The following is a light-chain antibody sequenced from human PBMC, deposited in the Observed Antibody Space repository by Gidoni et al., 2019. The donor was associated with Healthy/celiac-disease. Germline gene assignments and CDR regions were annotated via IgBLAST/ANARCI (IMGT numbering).Light chain of an antibody. Sequence: AIQMTQSPSSLSASVGDSVTVTCRASQGIRNDLAWYQQKPGKAPKLLIYAASTLQSGVPSRFSGSGSGTDFTLTISSLQPEDFATYYCLQDYNYPRTFGPXTKVDIK. CDR1: QGIRND. CDR2: AAS. J-gene: IGKJ3*01. CDR3: LQDYNYPRT. V-gene: IGKV1-6*01.